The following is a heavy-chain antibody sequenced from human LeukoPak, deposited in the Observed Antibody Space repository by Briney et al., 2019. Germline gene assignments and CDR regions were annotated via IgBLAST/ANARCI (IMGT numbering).Heavy chain of an antibody. CDR1: GGSVSSGSYY. Sequence: SSETLSLTCTVSGGSVSSGSYYWSWIRQPPGKGLEWIGYIYYSGSTNYNPSLKSRVTISVDTSKNQFSLKLSSVTAADTAVYYCARDLADDYGDYLQGESDYWGQGTLVTVSS. J-gene: IGHJ4*02. V-gene: IGHV4-61*01. CDR3: ARDLADDYGDYLQGESDY. CDR2: IYYSGST. D-gene: IGHD4-17*01.